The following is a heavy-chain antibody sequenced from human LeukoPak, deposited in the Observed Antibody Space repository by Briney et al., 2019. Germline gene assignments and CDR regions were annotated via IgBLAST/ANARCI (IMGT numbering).Heavy chain of an antibody. Sequence: ASVKVSCKASGYTFTSYGISWVRQAPGQGLEWMGWMNPNSGNTGYAQKFQGRVTITRNTSISTAYMELSSLRSEDTAVYYCARAAFSPRYSSGGWFDPWGQGTLVTVSS. CDR1: GYTFTSYG. CDR2: MNPNSGNT. D-gene: IGHD6-19*01. J-gene: IGHJ5*02. V-gene: IGHV1-8*03. CDR3: ARAAFSPRYSSGGWFDP.